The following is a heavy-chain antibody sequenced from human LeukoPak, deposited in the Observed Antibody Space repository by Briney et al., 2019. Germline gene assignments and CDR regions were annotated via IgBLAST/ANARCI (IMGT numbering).Heavy chain of an antibody. CDR3: ARAESHHSGWSVKYYFDS. D-gene: IGHD6-19*01. CDR1: GYTFTGYH. CDR2: INPDSGGT. J-gene: IGHJ4*02. V-gene: IGHV1-2*02. Sequence: GASVKVSCKASGYTFTGYHMYWVRQAPGQGLEWMGWINPDSGGTNYAQKFQGRVTMTRDTSITTAYMELSRLRSDDTAVYYCARAESHHSGWSVKYYFDSWGQGTLVTVSS.